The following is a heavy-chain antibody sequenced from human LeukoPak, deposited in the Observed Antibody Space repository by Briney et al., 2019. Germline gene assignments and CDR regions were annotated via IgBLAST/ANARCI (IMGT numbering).Heavy chain of an antibody. J-gene: IGHJ3*02. CDR1: GFTFSSYA. V-gene: IGHV3-23*01. CDR2: ISGSGGST. CDR3: AKGPNYDILTGWRKTYNGFDI. Sequence: GGSLRLSCAASGFTFSSYAMSWVRQAPGKGLEWVSAISGSGGSTYYADSVKGRFTISRDNSKNTLYLQMNSLRAEDTAVYYCAKGPNYDILTGWRKTYNGFDIWGQGTKVTVSS. D-gene: IGHD3-9*01.